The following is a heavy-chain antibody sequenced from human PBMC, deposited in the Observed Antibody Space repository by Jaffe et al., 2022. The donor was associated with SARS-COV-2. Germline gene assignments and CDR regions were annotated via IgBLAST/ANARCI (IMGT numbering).Heavy chain of an antibody. CDR3: AREMEHIVVVTAIPRLYGMDV. D-gene: IGHD2-21*02. Sequence: QVQLVQSGAEVKKPGSSVKVSCKASGGTFSSYAISWVRQAPGQGLEWMGGIIPIFGTANYAQKFQGRVTITADESTSTAYMELSSLRSEDTAVYYCAREMEHIVVVTAIPRLYGMDVWGQGTTVTVSS. CDR1: GGTFSSYA. J-gene: IGHJ6*02. CDR2: IIPIFGTA. V-gene: IGHV1-69*01.